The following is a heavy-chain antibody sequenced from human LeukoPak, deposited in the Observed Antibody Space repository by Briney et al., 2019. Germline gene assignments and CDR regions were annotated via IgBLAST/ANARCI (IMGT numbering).Heavy chain of an antibody. J-gene: IGHJ6*03. Sequence: SETLSLTSAVHGGSFSGYYRSWIRQSPGKGLEWIGETSHSGSTNYNPSIKSRVTISLDTSKNQFSLKLSSVTAADTAVYYCARGRRIVVVLGATRAHRDYYMDVWGKGTTVTVSS. D-gene: IGHD2-15*01. V-gene: IGHV4-34*01. CDR2: TSHSGST. CDR1: GGSFSGYY. CDR3: ARGRRIVVVLGATRAHRDYYMDV.